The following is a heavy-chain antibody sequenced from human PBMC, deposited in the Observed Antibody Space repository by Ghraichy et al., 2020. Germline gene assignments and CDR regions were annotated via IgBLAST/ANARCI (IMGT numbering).Heavy chain of an antibody. CDR2: IYIGGST. J-gene: IGHJ5*02. Sequence: GESLNISCAASGFTVSSNYMSWVRQAPGKGLEWVSVIYIGGSTYYADSVKGRFTISRDNSKNTLYLQMNSLRAEDTDVYYCAREPPLQSVGWFDPWGQGTLVTVSS. D-gene: IGHD3-16*02. CDR1: GFTVSSNY. CDR3: AREPPLQSVGWFDP. V-gene: IGHV3-66*01.